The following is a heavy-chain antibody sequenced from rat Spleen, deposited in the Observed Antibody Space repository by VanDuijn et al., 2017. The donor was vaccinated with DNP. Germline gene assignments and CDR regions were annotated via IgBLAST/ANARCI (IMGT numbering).Heavy chain of an antibody. CDR1: GYSITSNY. CDR3: ARGLNYGGYNYYWYFDF. V-gene: IGHV3-1*01. Sequence: EMQLQESGPGLVKPSQSLSLTCSVTGYSITSNYWAWIRKFPGNKMEWMGYISYSGSTGYNPSLKSRISITRDTSKNQFFLQFNSITTEDTATYYCARGLNYGGYNYYWYFDFWGPGTMVTVSS. D-gene: IGHD1-11*01. J-gene: IGHJ1*01. CDR2: ISYSGST.